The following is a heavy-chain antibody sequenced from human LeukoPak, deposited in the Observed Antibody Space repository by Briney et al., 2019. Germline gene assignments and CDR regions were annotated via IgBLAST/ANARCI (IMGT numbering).Heavy chain of an antibody. CDR1: GYTFTSYG. J-gene: IGHJ6*02. V-gene: IGHV1-18*01. CDR2: ISAYNGNT. Sequence: GASVKVSCKASGYTFTSYGISWVRQAPGQGLEWMGWISAYNGNTNYAQKLQGRVTMTTDTSTSTAYMELRSLRSDDTAVYYCASTRVLLWFGESLGHYGMDVWGQGTTVTVSS. D-gene: IGHD3-10*01. CDR3: ASTRVLLWFGESLGHYGMDV.